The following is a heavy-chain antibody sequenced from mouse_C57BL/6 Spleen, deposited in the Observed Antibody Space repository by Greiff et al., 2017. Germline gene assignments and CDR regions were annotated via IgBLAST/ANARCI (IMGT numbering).Heavy chain of an antibody. V-gene: IGHV14-2*01. CDR1: GFNIKDYY. J-gene: IGHJ4*01. D-gene: IGHD1-1*01. CDR3: ASTSITTVVADYAMDY. CDR2: IDPEDGET. Sequence: EVQGVESGAELVKPGASVKLSCTASGFNIKDYYMHWVKQRTEQGLEWIGRIDPEDGETKYAPKFQGKATITADTSSNTAYLQLSSLTSEDTAVYYCASTSITTVVADYAMDYWGQGTSVTVSS.